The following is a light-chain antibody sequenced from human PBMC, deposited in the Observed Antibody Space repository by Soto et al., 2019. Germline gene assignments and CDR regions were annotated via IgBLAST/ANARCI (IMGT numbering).Light chain of an antibody. CDR1: QSVSSN. J-gene: IGKJ1*01. CDR3: XXYNNWPPWT. V-gene: IGKV3-15*01. CDR2: GAS. Sequence: EIVMTQSPATLSVSPGERATLSCRASQSVSSNLAWYQQKPGQAPRLLIYGASTRATGIPARFSGSGSGTEFTLNISSLQSEDFAVYYCXXYNNWPPWTFGQGTKVEIK.